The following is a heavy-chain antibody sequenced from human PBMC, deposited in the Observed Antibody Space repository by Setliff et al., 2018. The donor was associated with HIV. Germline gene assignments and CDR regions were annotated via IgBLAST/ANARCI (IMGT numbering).Heavy chain of an antibody. J-gene: IGHJ4*02. CDR2: ISSSSSTI. D-gene: IGHD5-12*01. CDR3: HSGYDTEEQSYFDY. CDR1: RFTLSSYS. V-gene: IGHV3-48*04. Sequence: GGSLRLSCAASRFTLSSYSMSWVRQAPGKGLEWVSYISSSSSTIYYADSVKGRFTISRDNAKNTLYLQMNSLRAEDTGVYYCHSGYDTEEQSYFDYWGQGTLVTVSS.